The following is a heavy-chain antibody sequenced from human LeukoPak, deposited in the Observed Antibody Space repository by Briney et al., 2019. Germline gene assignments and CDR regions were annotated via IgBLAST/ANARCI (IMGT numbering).Heavy chain of an antibody. D-gene: IGHD5-18*01. J-gene: IGHJ6*03. CDR3: ARGRVQLWFWDYYYYYMDV. CDR1: GGSISSGSYY. CDR2: IYTSGST. V-gene: IGHV4-61*02. Sequence: SETLSLTCTVSGGSISSGSYYWSWIRQPAGKGPEWIGRIYTSGSTNYNPSLKSRVTISVDTSKNQFSLKLSSVTAADTAVYYCARGRVQLWFWDYYYYYMDVWGKGTTVTVSS.